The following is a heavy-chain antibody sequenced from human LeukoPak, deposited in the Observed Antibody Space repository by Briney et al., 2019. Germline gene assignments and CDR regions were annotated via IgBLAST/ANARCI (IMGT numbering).Heavy chain of an antibody. J-gene: IGHJ4*02. V-gene: IGHV3-30*18. CDR1: GFTFSSYG. D-gene: IGHD3-22*01. Sequence: GGSLRLSCAASGFTFSSYGMHWVRQAPGKGLEWVAVISYDGSNKYYADSVKGRFTISRDNSKNTLYLQMNSLRAEDTAVYYCAKENYYDSSGSFDCWGQGTLVTVSS. CDR2: ISYDGSNK. CDR3: AKENYYDSSGSFDC.